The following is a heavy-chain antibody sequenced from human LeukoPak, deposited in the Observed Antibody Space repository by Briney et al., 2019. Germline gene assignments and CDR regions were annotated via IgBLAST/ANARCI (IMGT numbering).Heavy chain of an antibody. CDR2: IIPIFGTA. V-gene: IGHV1-69*05. CDR1: GGTFSSYA. Sequence: SVKVSCKASGGTFSSYAISWVRQAPGQGLEWMGRIIPIFGTANYAQKFQGRVTITTDESTSTAYMELSSLRSEDTAVYYCARLLLPQGYYYYMDVWGKGTTVTVSS. CDR3: ARLLLPQGYYYYMDV. J-gene: IGHJ6*03.